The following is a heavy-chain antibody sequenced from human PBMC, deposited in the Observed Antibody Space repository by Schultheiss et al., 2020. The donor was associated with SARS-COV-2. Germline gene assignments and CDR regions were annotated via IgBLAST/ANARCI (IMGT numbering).Heavy chain of an antibody. Sequence: GGSLRLSCAASGFSVSTNYMTWVRQAPGKGLEWVSVIYRDGTTSYADSVKGRFSISRDNSKNTLYLQMSSLRAEDTAVYYCARDKERYCSGGSCYPSPYYYYYGMDVWGQGTTVTVSS. D-gene: IGHD2-15*01. CDR1: GFSVSTNY. CDR2: IYRDGTT. V-gene: IGHV3-53*01. J-gene: IGHJ6*02. CDR3: ARDKERYCSGGSCYPSPYYYYYGMDV.